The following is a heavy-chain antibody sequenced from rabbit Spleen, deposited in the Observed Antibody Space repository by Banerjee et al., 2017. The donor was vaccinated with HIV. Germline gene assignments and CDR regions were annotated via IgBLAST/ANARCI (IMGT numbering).Heavy chain of an antibody. Sequence: QQQLEESGGGLVKPGGTLTLTCTASRFSFSKSYWICWVRQAPGKGLEWIACIYAGSSGTTYYASWAKGRFTISITSSTTVTLQMTSLTAADTATYFCAKSDAAGSWSLDLWGQGTLVTVS. CDR2: IYAGSSGTT. J-gene: IGHJ3*01. CDR1: RFSFSKSYW. CDR3: AKSDAAGSWSLDL. V-gene: IGHV1S45*01. D-gene: IGHD4-2*01.